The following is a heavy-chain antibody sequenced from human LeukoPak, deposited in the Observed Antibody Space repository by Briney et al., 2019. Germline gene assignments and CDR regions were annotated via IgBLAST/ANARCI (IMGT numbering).Heavy chain of an antibody. J-gene: IGHJ4*02. CDR3: AHREVGYSSGWGLDY. Sequence: SGPTLVKPTQTLTLTCTFSGFSLSTSGVGVGWIRQPSGKALEWLALIYWNDDKRYSPSLKSRLTITKDTSKNQVVLTMTNMDPVDTATYYCAHREVGYSSGWGLDYWGQGTLVTVSS. CDR2: IYWNDDK. V-gene: IGHV2-5*01. CDR1: GFSLSTSGVG. D-gene: IGHD6-19*01.